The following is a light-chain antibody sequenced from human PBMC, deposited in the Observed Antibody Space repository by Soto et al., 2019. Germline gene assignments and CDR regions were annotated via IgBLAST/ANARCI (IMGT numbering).Light chain of an antibody. V-gene: IGLV2-18*02. CDR1: SSDVGNYNR. J-gene: IGLJ2*01. Sequence: QSALTQPPSVSGTPGQSVTISCTGTSSDVGNYNRVSWYQQPPGTAPKLIIYEVSHRPSGVPDRFSGSKSGNTASLTISGLQAEDEADYYCSSYTSSSTPVAFGGGTKLTVL. CDR3: SSYTSSSTPVA. CDR2: EVS.